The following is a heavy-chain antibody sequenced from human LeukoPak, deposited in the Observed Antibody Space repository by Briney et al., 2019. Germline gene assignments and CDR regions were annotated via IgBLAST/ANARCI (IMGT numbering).Heavy chain of an antibody. CDR3: ARDVGVGRLRYFDY. J-gene: IGHJ4*02. D-gene: IGHD3-16*01. CDR1: GGTFSSYA. Sequence: GASVKVSCKASGGTFSSYAISWVRQAPGQGLEWMGGIIPIFGTANYAQKFQGRVTITADESTSTAYMELSSLRSEDTAVYYCARDVGVGRLRYFDYWGQGTLVTVSS. V-gene: IGHV1-69*13. CDR2: IIPIFGTA.